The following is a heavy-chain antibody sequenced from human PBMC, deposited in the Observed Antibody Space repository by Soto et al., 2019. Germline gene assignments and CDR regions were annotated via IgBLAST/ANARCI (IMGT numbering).Heavy chain of an antibody. CDR1: AGSISSGGYY. V-gene: IGHV4-31*03. CDR3: ARIAVAGTMGPDPGPGFDY. Sequence: QVQLQESGPGLVKPSQTLSLTCTVSAGSISSGGYYWSWIRQHPGKGLEWIGYIYYSGSTYYNPSLQSRVTISVDTSKNQFSLKLSSVTAADTAVYYCARIAVAGTMGPDPGPGFDYWGQGTLVTVSS. D-gene: IGHD6-19*01. CDR2: IYYSGST. J-gene: IGHJ4*02.